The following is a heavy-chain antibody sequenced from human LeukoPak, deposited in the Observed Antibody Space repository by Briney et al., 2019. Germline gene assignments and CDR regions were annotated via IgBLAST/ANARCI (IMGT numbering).Heavy chain of an antibody. CDR1: GGSISSYY. D-gene: IGHD3-10*01. CDR2: INHSGST. Sequence: SETLSLTCTVSGGSISSYYWSWIRQPPGKGLEWIGEINHSGSTNYNPSLKSRVTISVDTSKNQFSLKLSSVTAADTAVYYCARVRGDYYGSGIGNWFDPWGQGTLVTVSS. V-gene: IGHV4-34*01. CDR3: ARVRGDYYGSGIGNWFDP. J-gene: IGHJ5*02.